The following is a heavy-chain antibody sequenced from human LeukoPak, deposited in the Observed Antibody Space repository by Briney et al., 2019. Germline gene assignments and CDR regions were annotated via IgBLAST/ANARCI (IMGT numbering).Heavy chain of an antibody. Sequence: PSQTLSLTCTVSGGSISSGDYYWSWIRQPPGKGLEWIGYIYYSGSTYYNPSLKSRVTISVDTSKNQFSLKLSSVTAADTAVYYGARDARQSPPFSFDYWGQGTLVTVSS. CDR2: IYYSGST. CDR1: GGSISSGDYY. J-gene: IGHJ4*02. V-gene: IGHV4-30-4*01. CDR3: ARDARQSPPFSFDY.